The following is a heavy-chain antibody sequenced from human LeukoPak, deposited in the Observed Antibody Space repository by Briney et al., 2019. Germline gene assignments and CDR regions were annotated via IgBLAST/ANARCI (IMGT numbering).Heavy chain of an antibody. V-gene: IGHV1-18*01. CDR1: GYTFTSYG. Sequence: ASVKVSCKASGYTFTSYGISWVRQAPGHGLEWMGWISAYNGNTNYAQKLQGRVTMTTDTSTSTAYMELRSLRSDDTAVYYCARVTMVRGAHDWGQETLVTVSS. CDR2: ISAYNGNT. J-gene: IGHJ1*01. D-gene: IGHD3-10*01. CDR3: ARVTMVRGAHD.